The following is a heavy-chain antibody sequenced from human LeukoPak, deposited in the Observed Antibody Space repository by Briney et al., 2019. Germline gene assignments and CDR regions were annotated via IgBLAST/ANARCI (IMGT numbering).Heavy chain of an antibody. CDR3: ARDWYDNSDAFDI. CDR2: ISYDGSNK. D-gene: IGHD3-9*01. J-gene: IGHJ3*02. Sequence: GGSLRLSCAASGFTFSSYAMHWVRQAPGKGLEWVAVISYDGSNKYYADSVKGRFTISRDNAKNSLYLQMNSLRAEDTAVYYCARDWYDNSDAFDIWGQGTMVTVSS. V-gene: IGHV3-30*04. CDR1: GFTFSSYA.